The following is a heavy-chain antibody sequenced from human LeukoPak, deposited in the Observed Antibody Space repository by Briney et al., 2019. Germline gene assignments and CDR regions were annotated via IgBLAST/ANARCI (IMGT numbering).Heavy chain of an antibody. CDR3: ASPTGDGYSYGPFDY. J-gene: IGHJ4*02. V-gene: IGHV1-69*06. CDR1: GGTFSSYA. D-gene: IGHD5-18*01. Sequence: SVKVSCKASGGTFSSYAISWVRQAPGQGLEWMGGIIPIFGTANYAQKFQGRVTITADKSTSTAYMELSSLRSEDAAVYYCASPTGDGYSYGPFDYWGQGNLVTVSS. CDR2: IIPIFGTA.